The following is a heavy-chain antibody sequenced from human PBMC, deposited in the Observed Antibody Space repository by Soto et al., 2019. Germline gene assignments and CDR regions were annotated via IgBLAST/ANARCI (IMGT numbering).Heavy chain of an antibody. D-gene: IGHD5-18*01. V-gene: IGHV4-30-2*01. CDR2: IYHSGST. Sequence: NPSETLSLTCAVSGGSISSGGYSWSWIRQPPGKGLEWIGYIYHSGSTYYNPSLKSRVTISVDRSKNQFSLKLSSVTAADTAVYYCARVSGYSYGRYFDYWGQGTLVTVSS. CDR1: GGSISSGGYS. J-gene: IGHJ4*02. CDR3: ARVSGYSYGRYFDY.